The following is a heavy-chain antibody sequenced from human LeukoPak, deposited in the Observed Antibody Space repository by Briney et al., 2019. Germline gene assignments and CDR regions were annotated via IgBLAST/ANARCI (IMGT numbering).Heavy chain of an antibody. CDR1: GGSFSGYY. D-gene: IGHD3-3*01. J-gene: IGHJ3*02. CDR3: ARGRITIAFDI. Sequence: SETPSLTCAVYGGSFSGYYWSWIRQPPGKGLEWIGEINHSGSTNYNPSLKSRVTISVDTSKSQFSLKLSSVTAADTAVYYCARGRITIAFDIWGQGTMVTVSS. CDR2: INHSGST. V-gene: IGHV4-34*01.